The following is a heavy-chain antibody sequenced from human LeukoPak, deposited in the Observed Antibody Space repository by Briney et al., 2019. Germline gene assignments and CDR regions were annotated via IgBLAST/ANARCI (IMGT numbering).Heavy chain of an antibody. J-gene: IGHJ3*02. CDR2: ISSSGGST. Sequence: GGSLRLSCAASGFTFTSYAMSWVRQAPGKGLEWVSAISSSGGSTYHADSVKGRFTISRDNSKNTLYLQMSSLRAEDTAVYYCAKPNSGYTAFHIWGQGTMVTASS. V-gene: IGHV3-23*01. CDR1: GFTFTSYA. CDR3: AKPNSGYTAFHI. D-gene: IGHD3-22*01.